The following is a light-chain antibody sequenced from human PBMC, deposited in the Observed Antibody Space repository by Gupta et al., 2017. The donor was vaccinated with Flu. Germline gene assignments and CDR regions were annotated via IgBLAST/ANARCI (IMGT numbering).Light chain of an antibody. CDR2: DAS. Sequence: EIVLTQSPATLSLSPGERATLSCRASQSVSSYLAWYQQKPGQVPRLLIYDASNRATGIPARFSGSGSGTEFTLTISSREPEDFAVYYCQQRSNWLLTFGGGTXVEIK. CDR3: QQRSNWLLT. CDR1: QSVSSY. J-gene: IGKJ4*01. V-gene: IGKV3-11*01.